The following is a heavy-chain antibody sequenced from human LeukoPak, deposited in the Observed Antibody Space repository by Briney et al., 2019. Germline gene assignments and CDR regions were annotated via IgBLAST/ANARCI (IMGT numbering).Heavy chain of an antibody. Sequence: QAGGSLRLSCAASGFTFSSYAMSWVRQAPGKGLEWVSAISGSGGSTYYADSVKGRFTISRDNSKNTLYLQMNSLRAEDTAVYYCAKAKNSIEYYYGSGNDYWGQGTLVTVSS. CDR2: ISGSGGST. CDR3: AKAKNSIEYYYGSGNDY. V-gene: IGHV3-23*01. D-gene: IGHD3-10*01. CDR1: GFTFSSYA. J-gene: IGHJ4*02.